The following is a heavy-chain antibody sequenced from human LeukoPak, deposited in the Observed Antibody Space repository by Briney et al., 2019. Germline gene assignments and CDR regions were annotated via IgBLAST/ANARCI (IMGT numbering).Heavy chain of an antibody. CDR2: ISYDGSNK. Sequence: PGGSLRLSCAASGFTFSSYAMHWVHQAPGKGLEWVAVISYDGSNKYYADSVKGRFTISRDNSKNTLYLQMNSLRAEDTAVYYCARGASRNYYDSGGYRLLFDYWGQGTLVTVSS. CDR3: ARGASRNYYDSGGYRLLFDY. V-gene: IGHV3-30-3*01. D-gene: IGHD3-22*01. CDR1: GFTFSSYA. J-gene: IGHJ4*02.